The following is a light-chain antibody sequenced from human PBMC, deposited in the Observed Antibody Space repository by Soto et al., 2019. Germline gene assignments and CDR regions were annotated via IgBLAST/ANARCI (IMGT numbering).Light chain of an antibody. CDR3: QSCESSPVV. CDR2: GNS. CDR1: SSNIGAGYD. V-gene: IGLV1-40*01. Sequence: QSVLTQPPSVSGAPGQRVTISCTGSSSNIGAGYDVHWYQQLPGTAPKLLIYGNSNRPSGVPDRFSGSKSGTSASLAITGRRAEDEADYSGQSCESSPVVFGGGTKLTAL. J-gene: IGLJ2*01.